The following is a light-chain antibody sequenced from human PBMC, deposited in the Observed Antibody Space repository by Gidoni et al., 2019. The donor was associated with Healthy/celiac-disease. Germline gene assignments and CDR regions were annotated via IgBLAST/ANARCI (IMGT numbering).Light chain of an antibody. J-gene: IGKJ1*01. V-gene: IGKV3-15*01. CDR2: GAS. CDR3: QQYNNWPRT. CDR1: QSVSSN. Sequence: EIVMTQSPATLSVSPGERATLSCRASQSVSSNLAWYQQKPGQAPRLLIYGASTRATGIPARFSGSGSGTEFTLTISSLQSEDFAVYYCQQYNNWPRTFVQGTKVEIK.